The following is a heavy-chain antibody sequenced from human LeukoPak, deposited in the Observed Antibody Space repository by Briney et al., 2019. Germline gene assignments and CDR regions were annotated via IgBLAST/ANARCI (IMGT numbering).Heavy chain of an antibody. Sequence: GGALQISGKGSGYRFTTYWMGGARQMPGKGLEGMGIIYPGESGTRNSPSFQGHVTISADKSIGTAYLQWSSLKASDTAMYYCARHIAAARVKPPTDVYYYYYMDVWGKGTTVTVSS. V-gene: IGHV5-51*01. CDR3: ARHIAAARVKPPTDVYYYYYMDV. D-gene: IGHD6-13*01. CDR1: GYRFTTYW. CDR2: IYPGESGT. J-gene: IGHJ6*03.